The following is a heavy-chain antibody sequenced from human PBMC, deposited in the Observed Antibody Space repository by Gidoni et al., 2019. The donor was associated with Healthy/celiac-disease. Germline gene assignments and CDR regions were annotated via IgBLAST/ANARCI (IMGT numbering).Heavy chain of an antibody. CDR3: ARDGDAFDI. CDR1: GYSISSGYY. V-gene: IGHV4-38-2*02. Sequence: VQLQESGPGLVKPSETLSLTCAVSGYSISSGYYWGWIRQLPGKGLEWIGSIYHSGSTYYNPSLKSRVTISVDTSKNQFSLKLSSVTAADTAVYYCARDGDAFDIWGQGTMVTVSS. J-gene: IGHJ3*02. CDR2: IYHSGST.